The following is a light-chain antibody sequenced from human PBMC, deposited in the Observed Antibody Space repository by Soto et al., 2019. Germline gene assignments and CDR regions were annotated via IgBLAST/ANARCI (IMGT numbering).Light chain of an antibody. Sequence: EIVLTQSPGTLSLSPGERATLSCRASQSVSSNFLAWYQEKPGQAPRLLIYGASSRATGIPDRFSGSGSGTDFTLTISRLEPEEFAVYYCRQYGRSLEFGPGTKVDIK. J-gene: IGKJ1*01. CDR2: GAS. V-gene: IGKV3-20*01. CDR1: QSVSSNF. CDR3: RQYGRSLE.